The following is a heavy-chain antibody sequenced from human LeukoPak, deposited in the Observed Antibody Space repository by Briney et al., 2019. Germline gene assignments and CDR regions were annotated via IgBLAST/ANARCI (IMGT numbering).Heavy chain of an antibody. J-gene: IGHJ4*02. D-gene: IGHD6-13*01. CDR3: ARAQSSSAWFHLDL. V-gene: IGHV3-30*04. CDR2: IPYDGTNR. Sequence: GGSLRLSCAASGFTFSFSVMHWVRQAPGKGLEWVAGIPYDGTNRFYADSVKGRFTISRDNSKNTLSLQMNSLTAEDTAVYYCARAQSSSAWFHLDLWGQGTLVTVSS. CDR1: GFTFSFSV.